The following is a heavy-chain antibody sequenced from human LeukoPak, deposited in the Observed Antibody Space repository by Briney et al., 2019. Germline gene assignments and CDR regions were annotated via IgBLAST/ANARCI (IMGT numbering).Heavy chain of an antibody. D-gene: IGHD3-22*01. CDR1: GGSISSYY. V-gene: IGHV4-59*01. J-gene: IGHJ3*02. CDR3: ARGLYYDSGAFDI. Sequence: SETLSLTCTVSGGSISSYYWSWIRQPPGKGLEWIGYIYYSGSTNYNPSLKSRVTISVDTSKNQFSLKLSSVTAADTAVYYCARGLYYDSGAFDIWGQGTMVTVSS. CDR2: IYYSGST.